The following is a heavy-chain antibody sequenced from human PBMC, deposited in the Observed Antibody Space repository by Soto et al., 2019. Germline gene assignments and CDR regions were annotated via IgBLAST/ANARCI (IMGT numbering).Heavy chain of an antibody. V-gene: IGHV1-69*13. CDR3: ARSQGGSSSLDIYYYYYYGMDV. J-gene: IGHJ6*02. Sequence: SVKVSCKAPGGTFSSYAISWVRQAPGQGLEWMGGIIPIFGTAKYAQKFQGRVTITADESTSTGYMELSSLRSEDTAVYYCARSQGGSSSLDIYYYYYYGMDVWGQGITVTVSS. CDR1: GGTFSSYA. CDR2: IIPIFGTA. D-gene: IGHD2-15*01.